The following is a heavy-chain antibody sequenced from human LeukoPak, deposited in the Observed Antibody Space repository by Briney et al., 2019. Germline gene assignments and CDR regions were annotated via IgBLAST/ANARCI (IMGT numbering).Heavy chain of an antibody. D-gene: IGHD6-13*01. V-gene: IGHV3-33*01. Sequence: GGSLRLSCAASGFTFSSYGMHWVRQAPGKGLEWVAVIWFDGSNKYYADSVKGRFTISRDNSKNTLYLQMNSLSAEHTAVYYCARGKEQQLYAFDIWGQGTMVTVSS. J-gene: IGHJ3*02. CDR3: ARGKEQQLYAFDI. CDR2: IWFDGSNK. CDR1: GFTFSSYG.